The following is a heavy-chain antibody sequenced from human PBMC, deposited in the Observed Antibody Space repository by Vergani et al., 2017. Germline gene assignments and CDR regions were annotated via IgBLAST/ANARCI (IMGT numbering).Heavy chain of an antibody. CDR1: GGTFSSYA. V-gene: IGHV1-69*01. J-gene: IGHJ6*02. CDR2: IIPIFGTA. CDR3: ARGPGIDDFWRSYYYYGMDV. D-gene: IGHD3-3*01. Sequence: QVQLVQSGAEVKKPGSSVKVSCKASGGTFSSYAISWVRQAPGQGLEWMGGIIPIFGTANYAQKFQGRVTITADESTSTAYMDLSSLRSEDTAVYYCARGPGIDDFWRSYYYYGMDVWGQGTTVTVSS.